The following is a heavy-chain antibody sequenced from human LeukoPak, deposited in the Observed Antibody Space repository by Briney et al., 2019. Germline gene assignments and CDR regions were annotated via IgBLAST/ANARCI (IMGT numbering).Heavy chain of an antibody. D-gene: IGHD5-12*01. V-gene: IGHV3-48*01. CDR2: ISSSSNTI. J-gene: IGHJ4*02. Sequence: GGSLRLSCAASGFPFSSYGMHWVRQAPGKGLEWVSYISSSSNTIYYADSVKGRFTISRDNSKNTLYLQMKSLRTEDTAVYYCARERGYSGYDSREYNYFDYWGQGTLVTVSS. CDR3: ARERGYSGYDSREYNYFDY. CDR1: GFPFSSYG.